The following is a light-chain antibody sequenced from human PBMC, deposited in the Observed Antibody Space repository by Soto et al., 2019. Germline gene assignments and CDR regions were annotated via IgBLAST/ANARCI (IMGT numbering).Light chain of an antibody. CDR2: SNN. Sequence: QSVLTQPPSASGTPEQRITISCSGSSSNIGRNTDNVYQRLPGTPPKLLIYSNNQGPSGFPDRFSASKSGTSASLAISGLQSEEEADYYWAAWDDSLNVQVFGTGTKVNVL. J-gene: IGLJ1*01. V-gene: IGLV1-44*01. CDR3: AAWDDSLNVQV. CDR1: SSNIGRNT.